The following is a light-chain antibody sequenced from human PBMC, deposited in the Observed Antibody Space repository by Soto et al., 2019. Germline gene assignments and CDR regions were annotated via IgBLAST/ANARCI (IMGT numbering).Light chain of an antibody. CDR2: AAS. CDR1: QGISNY. V-gene: IGKV1-27*01. J-gene: IGKJ1*01. CDR3: QKYNSAPPWT. Sequence: HIARSPSSLSASVGDRVTITCRASQGISNYLAWYQQKPGKVPKLLIYAASTLQSGVPSRFSGSGSGTDFTLTISSLQPEDVATYYCQKYNSAPPWTFGQGTKVDIK.